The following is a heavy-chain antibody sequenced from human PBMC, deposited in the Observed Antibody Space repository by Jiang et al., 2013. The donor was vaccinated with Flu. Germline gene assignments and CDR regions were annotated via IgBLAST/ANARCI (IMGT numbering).Heavy chain of an antibody. D-gene: IGHD3-3*01. V-gene: IGHV3-30*03. J-gene: IGHJ6*02. CDR3: AREYYDFWTGPVDYEYGMDV. CDR2: ISHDGTDI. Sequence: ISHDGTDIYYADSVRGRFTISRDNSKNILSLQMNNLRGDDTAVYYCAREYYDFWTGPVDYEYGMDVWGQGTTVTVSS.